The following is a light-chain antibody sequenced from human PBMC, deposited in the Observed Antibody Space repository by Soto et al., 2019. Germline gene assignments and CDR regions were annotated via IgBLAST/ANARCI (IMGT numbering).Light chain of an antibody. J-gene: IGKJ5*01. V-gene: IGKV2-30*02. CDR2: RVS. CDR3: MQTVQEPIS. CDR1: QSRVHSDGIAY. Sequence: VVMAQSSLSLPVSEGQPGSISGRSRQSRVHSDGIAYVNWVQRRPGRAPRRLMNRVSDRDAGVPARFSGRGAGTEFTLRIRGVEAEDVGGYYCMQTVQEPISFGQVTRREI.